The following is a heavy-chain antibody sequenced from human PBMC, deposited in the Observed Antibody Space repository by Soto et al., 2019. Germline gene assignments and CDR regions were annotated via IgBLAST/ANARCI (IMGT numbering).Heavy chain of an antibody. V-gene: IGHV5-10-1*03. D-gene: IGHD6-13*01. Sequence: EVQLVQSGAEVKKPGESLRISCKGSGYSFTSYWISWVRQMPGKGLEWMGRIDPSDSYTNYSPSFQGHVTISADKSISTAYLQWSSLKASDTAMYYCARHGAAAGHIYYYYGMDVWGQGTTVTVSS. CDR1: GYSFTSYW. J-gene: IGHJ6*02. CDR2: IDPSDSYT. CDR3: ARHGAAAGHIYYYYGMDV.